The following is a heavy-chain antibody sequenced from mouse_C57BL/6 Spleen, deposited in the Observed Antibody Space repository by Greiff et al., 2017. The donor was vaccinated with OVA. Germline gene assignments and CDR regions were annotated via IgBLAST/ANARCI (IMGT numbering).Heavy chain of an antibody. CDR3: ARSYDYDVGAWFAY. J-gene: IGHJ3*01. V-gene: IGHV1-76*01. D-gene: IGHD2-4*01. CDR2: IYPGSGNT. Sequence: QVQLQQSGAELVRPGASVKLSCKASGYTFTDYYINWVKQRPGQGLEWIARIYPGSGNTSYNETFKGKATLTAEKSSSTAYMQLSSLTSEDSAVYFCARSYDYDVGAWFAYWGQGTLVTVSA. CDR1: GYTFTDYY.